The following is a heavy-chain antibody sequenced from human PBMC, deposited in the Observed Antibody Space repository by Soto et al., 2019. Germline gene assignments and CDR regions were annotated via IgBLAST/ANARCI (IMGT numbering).Heavy chain of an antibody. V-gene: IGHV1-3*01. CDR1: GFTFSSYA. CDR3: ARDQSGIGYYVDWFDP. D-gene: IGHD3-10*02. Sequence: PGGSLRLSCAASGFTFSSYAMHWVRQAPGQRLEWMGWINAGNGNTYYSQNFKDRVTFTRDTIATTVFMELTSLTSEDTAVYYCARDQSGIGYYVDWFDPWGQGTLVTVSS. CDR2: INAGNGNT. J-gene: IGHJ5*02.